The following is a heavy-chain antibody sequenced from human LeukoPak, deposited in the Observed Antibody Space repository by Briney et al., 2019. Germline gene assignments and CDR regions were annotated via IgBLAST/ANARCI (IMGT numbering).Heavy chain of an antibody. D-gene: IGHD6-13*01. CDR2: ISSNGGST. J-gene: IGHJ5*02. Sequence: GGSLRLSCSASGFTFSSYAMHWVRQAPGKGLEYVSAISSNGGSTYYADSVKGRFTIPRDNSKNTLYLQMSSLRAEDTAVYYCVKSSSWYVNWFDPWGQGTLVTVSS. CDR1: GFTFSSYA. V-gene: IGHV3-64D*06. CDR3: VKSSSWYVNWFDP.